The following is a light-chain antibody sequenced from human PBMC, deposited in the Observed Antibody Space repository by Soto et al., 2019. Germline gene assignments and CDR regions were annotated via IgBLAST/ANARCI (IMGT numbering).Light chain of an antibody. CDR1: QTVSRY. J-gene: IGKJ4*01. CDR3: QQRTNGLT. V-gene: IGKV3-11*01. Sequence: IVLTQSPATLSLSPGERATLXXRASQTVSRYLAWYQQKPGQAPRPLIYDASKRATGIPARFSGSGFGTDFTLTISSLEPEDFAVYYCQQRTNGLTFGGGTKVDIK. CDR2: DAS.